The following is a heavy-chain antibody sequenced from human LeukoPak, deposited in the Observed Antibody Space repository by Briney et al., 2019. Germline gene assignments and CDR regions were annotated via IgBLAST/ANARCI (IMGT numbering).Heavy chain of an antibody. J-gene: IGHJ4*02. V-gene: IGHV1-69*04. D-gene: IGHD6-6*01. CDR3: ARVDSSSSAQRYFDY. CDR1: GGTFSSYA. CDR2: IIPILGIA. Sequence: SVKVSCKASGGTFSSYAISWVRQAPGQGLAWMGRIIPILGIANYAQKFQGRVTITADKSTSTAYMELSSLRSEDTAVYYCARVDSSSSAQRYFDYWGQGTLVTVSS.